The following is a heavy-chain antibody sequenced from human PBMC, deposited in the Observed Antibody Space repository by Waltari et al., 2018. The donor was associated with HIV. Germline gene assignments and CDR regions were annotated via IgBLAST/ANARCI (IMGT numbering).Heavy chain of an antibody. CDR1: SSYS. J-gene: IGHJ4*02. CDR2: ISSSSSYI. D-gene: IGHD2-8*02. Sequence: SSYSMNWVRQAPGKGLEWVSSISSSSSYIYYADSAKGRFTISRDNAKNSLYLQMNSLRAEDTAVYYCARGRGGWGTGGPNDYWGQGTLVTVSS. CDR3: ARGRGGWGTGGPNDY. V-gene: IGHV3-21*01.